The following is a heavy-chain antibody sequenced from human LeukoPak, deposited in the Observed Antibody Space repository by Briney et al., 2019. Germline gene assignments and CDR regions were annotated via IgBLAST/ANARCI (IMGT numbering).Heavy chain of an antibody. J-gene: IGHJ4*02. CDR3: ATRTTVTIRGDY. CDR2: ISGSGGST. CDR1: GFTFSSYA. D-gene: IGHD4-17*01. V-gene: IGHV3-23*01. Sequence: GGSLRLSCAASGFTFSSYAMSWVRQAPGKGLEWVSAISGSGGSTYYADSVKGRFTISRDNSKNTLYLQMNSLRAEDTAVYYCATRTTVTIRGDYWGQGTLVTVSS.